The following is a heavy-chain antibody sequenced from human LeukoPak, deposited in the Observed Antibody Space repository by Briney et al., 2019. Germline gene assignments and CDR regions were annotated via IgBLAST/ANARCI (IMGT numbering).Heavy chain of an antibody. CDR3: ATYSGAHHKTFDS. CDR2: IKEDESEK. V-gene: IGHV3-7*03. Sequence: GGSLRLSCSASGFSFSSYWMSWVRQAPGKGLEWVANIKEDESEKDYVDSVKGRFTISRDNAKNSLYLQMSSLRAEDTAVYYCATYSGAHHKTFDSWGQGTLVTVSS. CDR1: GFSFSSYW. J-gene: IGHJ4*02. D-gene: IGHD1-26*01.